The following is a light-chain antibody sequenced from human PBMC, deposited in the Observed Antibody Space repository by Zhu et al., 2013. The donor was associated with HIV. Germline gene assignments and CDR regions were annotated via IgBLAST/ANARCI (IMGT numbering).Light chain of an antibody. CDR2: EVT. V-gene: IGLV2-8*01. CDR1: SSDIGGYNY. J-gene: IGLJ2*01. CDR3: NSRDSSGNHP. Sequence: QSALTQPPSASGSPGQSVTISCTGTSSDIGGYNYVSWYQQHPDKAPKLIIYEVTKRPAGVPDRFSGSSSGNTASLTITGAQAEDEADYYCNSRDSSGNHPFGGGTKLTVL.